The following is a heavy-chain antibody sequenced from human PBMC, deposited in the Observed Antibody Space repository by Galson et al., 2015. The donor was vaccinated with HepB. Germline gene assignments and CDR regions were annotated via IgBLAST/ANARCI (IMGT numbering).Heavy chain of an antibody. D-gene: IGHD2-2*01. V-gene: IGHV1-2*02. J-gene: IGHJ4*02. CDR2: INPNSGGT. CDR1: GYTFTGYY. Sequence: SVKVSCKASGYTFTGYYMHWVRQAPGQGLEWMGWINPNSGGTNYAQKFQGRVTMTRATSISTAYMELSRLRSDDPALYYCARGEGCSSTSCSKHFDYWGQGTLVTVSS. CDR3: ARGEGCSSTSCSKHFDY.